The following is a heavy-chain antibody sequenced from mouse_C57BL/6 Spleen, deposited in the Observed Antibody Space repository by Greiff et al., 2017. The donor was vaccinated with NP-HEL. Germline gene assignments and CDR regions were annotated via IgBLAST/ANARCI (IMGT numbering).Heavy chain of an antibody. D-gene: IGHD1-1*01. CDR2: ISSGGSYT. CDR1: GFTFSSYG. Sequence: EVQGVESGGDLVKPGGSLKLSCAASGFTFSSYGMSWVRQTPDKRLEWVATISSGGSYTYYPDSVKGRFTISRDNAKNTLYLQMSSLKSEDTAMYYCARHDTTVVPFDYWGQGTTLTVSS. CDR3: ARHDTTVVPFDY. V-gene: IGHV5-6*01. J-gene: IGHJ2*01.